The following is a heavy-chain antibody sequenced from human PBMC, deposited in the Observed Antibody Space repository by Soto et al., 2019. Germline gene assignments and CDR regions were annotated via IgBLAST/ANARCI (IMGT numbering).Heavy chain of an antibody. J-gene: IGHJ5*02. CDR1: GYNFPSFN. V-gene: IGHV1-8*01. D-gene: IGHD6-19*01. CDR3: ARAVGIAVTGLDL. CDR2: MNPANGNA. Sequence: QERLVQSGAELRRPGASVKISCRASGYNFPSFNVNWVRQASGQGPEWLGWMNPANGNAAFARDFQVRVTMTRDLSTDTAFLEMVGLSSGDTAIYSWARAVGIAVTGLDLWGPGTFVTVS.